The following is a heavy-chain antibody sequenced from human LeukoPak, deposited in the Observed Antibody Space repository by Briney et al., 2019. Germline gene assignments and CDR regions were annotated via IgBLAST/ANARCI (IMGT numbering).Heavy chain of an antibody. D-gene: IGHD3-3*01. V-gene: IGHV4-30-2*01. CDR3: ARVGRFFDP. CDR2: IYHSGST. CDR1: DGSISSGGYS. J-gene: IGHJ5*02. Sequence: SQTLSLTCAVSDGSISSGGYSWSWIRQPPGKGLEWIGYIYHSGSTYYNPSLKSRVTISVDRSKNQFSLKLSSVTAADTAVYYCARVGRFFDPWGQGTLVTVSS.